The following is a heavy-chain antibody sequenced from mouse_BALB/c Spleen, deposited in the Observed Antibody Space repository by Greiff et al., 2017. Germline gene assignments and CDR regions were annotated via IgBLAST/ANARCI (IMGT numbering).Heavy chain of an antibody. CDR2: IYPGSGST. V-gene: IGHV1-81*01. Sequence: QVQLQQSGPELVKPGASVKMSCKASGYTFTDYVISWVKQRTGQGLEWIGEIYPGSGSTYYNEKFKGKATLTADKSSNTAYMQLSSLTSEDSAVYFCARGGDYGNYAWFAYWGQGTLVTVSA. J-gene: IGHJ3*01. D-gene: IGHD2-1*01. CDR1: GYTFTDYV. CDR3: ARGGDYGNYAWFAY.